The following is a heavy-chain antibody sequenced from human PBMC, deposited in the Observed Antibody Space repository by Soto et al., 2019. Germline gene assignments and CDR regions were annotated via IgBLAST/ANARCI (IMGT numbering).Heavy chain of an antibody. CDR3: ATLQQLGHYFYGMDV. Sequence: GESLKISCKDSGFGFSTYGIAWVRQMPGKGLGWMGITSPGDSDSRYSPSFQGQVTISGDKSISTAYLQWSSLKASDTAIYYCATLQQLGHYFYGMDVWGQGTTVTVSS. D-gene: IGHD6-13*01. CDR1: GFGFSTYG. V-gene: IGHV5-51*01. J-gene: IGHJ6*02. CDR2: TSPGDSDS.